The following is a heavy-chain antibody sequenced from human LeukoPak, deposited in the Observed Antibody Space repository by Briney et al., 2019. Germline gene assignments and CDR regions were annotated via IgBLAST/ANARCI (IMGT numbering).Heavy chain of an antibody. CDR2: IYYSGST. Sequence: SSETLSLTCTVSGGSISSYYWSWIRQPPGKGLEWIGYIYYSGSTNYNPSLKSRVTISVDTSKNQFSLELSSVTAADTAVYYCARDQFADVWGQGTTVTVSS. D-gene: IGHD5-24*01. CDR3: ARDQFADV. J-gene: IGHJ6*02. CDR1: GGSISSYY. V-gene: IGHV4-59*01.